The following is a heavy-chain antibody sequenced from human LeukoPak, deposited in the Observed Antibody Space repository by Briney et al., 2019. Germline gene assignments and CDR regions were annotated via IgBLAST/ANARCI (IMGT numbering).Heavy chain of an antibody. CDR3: VKDKFGGSGSYYFDH. CDR1: GFTFDDYA. Sequence: PGGSLRLSCAVSGFTFDDYAMHWVRQPPGKGLEWFSLTSWDGGRTSYADSVKGRFAISRYNSKNSLYLQMNSLRPEDTALYYCVKDKFGGSGSYYFDHWGQGTLVTVSS. D-gene: IGHD3-10*01. J-gene: IGHJ4*02. V-gene: IGHV3-43D*03. CDR2: TSWDGGRT.